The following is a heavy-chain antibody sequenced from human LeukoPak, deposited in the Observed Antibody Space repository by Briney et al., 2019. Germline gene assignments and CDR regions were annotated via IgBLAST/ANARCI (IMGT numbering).Heavy chain of an antibody. V-gene: IGHV3-23*01. CDR3: AKGEHFNRLRYY. CDR2: ISGSGGST. CDR1: GFTFSSYA. D-gene: IGHD3-3*01. J-gene: IGHJ4*02. Sequence: PGGSLRLSCAASGFTFSSYAMSWVRQAPGKGLEWVSAISGSGGSTHYADSVKGRFTISRDNSKNTLYLQMNSLRAEDTAVYYCAKGEHFNRLRYYWGQGTLVTVSS.